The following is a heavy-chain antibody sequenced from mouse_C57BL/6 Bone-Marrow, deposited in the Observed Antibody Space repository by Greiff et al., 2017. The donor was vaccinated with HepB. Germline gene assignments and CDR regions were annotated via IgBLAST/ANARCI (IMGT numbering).Heavy chain of an antibody. CDR2: ISYDGSN. D-gene: IGHD2-5*01. J-gene: IGHJ1*03. Sequence: DVKLQESGPGLVKPSQSLSLTCSVTGYSITSGYYWNWIRQFPGNKLEWMGYISYDGSNNYNPSLKNRISITRDTSKNQFFLKLNSVTTEDTATYYCARETYYSNWYFDVWGTGTTVTVSS. V-gene: IGHV3-6*01. CDR1: GYSITSGYY. CDR3: ARETYYSNWYFDV.